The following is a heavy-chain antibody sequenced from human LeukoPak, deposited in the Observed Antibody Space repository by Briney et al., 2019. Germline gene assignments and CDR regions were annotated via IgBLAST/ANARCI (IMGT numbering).Heavy chain of an antibody. V-gene: IGHV1-3*04. Sequence: ASVKVSCKASGYTFTNYAMHWVRQDPGQRLEWMGWINTGNGNTKYSQKFQGRVTITRDTSASTAYMDLSSLRSEDTAVYYCARDGEYRSSVNWFDPWGQGTLVTVSS. D-gene: IGHD6-13*01. CDR1: GYTFTNYA. CDR3: ARDGEYRSSVNWFDP. CDR2: INTGNGNT. J-gene: IGHJ5*02.